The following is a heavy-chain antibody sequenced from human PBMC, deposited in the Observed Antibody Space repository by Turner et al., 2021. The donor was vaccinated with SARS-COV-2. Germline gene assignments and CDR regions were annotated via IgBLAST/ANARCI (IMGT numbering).Heavy chain of an antibody. J-gene: IGHJ4*02. CDR3: ARGSGGLHPVDS. D-gene: IGHD3-16*01. CDR1: GGDFIGYY. V-gene: IGHV1-2*02. Sequence: QVQLVQSGAEVEKPGASVKVSCKASGGDFIGYYIHWVRKAPGHGLEWMGWISLNSGGTNYARKLAGRVTITRDTSISTVYMELSRLTSDDTAVYFCARGSGGLHPVDSWGRGTLVTVSS. CDR2: ISLNSGGT.